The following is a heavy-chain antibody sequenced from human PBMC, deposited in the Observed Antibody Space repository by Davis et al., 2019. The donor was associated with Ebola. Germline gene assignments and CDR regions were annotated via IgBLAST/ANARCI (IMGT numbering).Heavy chain of an antibody. V-gene: IGHV5-51*01. D-gene: IGHD5-18*01. J-gene: IGHJ3*02. CDR2: IYPGDSDT. Sequence: GESLKISCKGSEYRFANYWIGWVRQMPGKGPEWMGIIYPGDSDTRYSPSFQGQVTISADKSISTAYLQWSSLKASDTAMYYCARPRIQLWSDAFDIWGQGTMVTVSS. CDR1: EYRFANYW. CDR3: ARPRIQLWSDAFDI.